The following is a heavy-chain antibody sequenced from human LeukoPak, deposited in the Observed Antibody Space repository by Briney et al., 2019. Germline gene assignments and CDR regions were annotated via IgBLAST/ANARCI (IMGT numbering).Heavy chain of an antibody. J-gene: IGHJ3*02. D-gene: IGHD3-10*01. CDR2: IYPGDSDT. CDR1: GYTFSTYW. V-gene: IGHV5-51*01. CDR3: ARHHDKGVQRAFDI. Sequence: GESLKISCKGSGYTFSTYWIGRVRQVPGKGLEWMGIIYPGDSDTRDSPSFQGHVTMSADKSTAYLQWSSLKASDTGMYYCARHHDKGVQRAFDIWGQGTMVIVSS.